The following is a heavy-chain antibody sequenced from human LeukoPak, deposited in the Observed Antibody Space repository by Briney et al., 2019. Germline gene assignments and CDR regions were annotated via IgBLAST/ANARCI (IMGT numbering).Heavy chain of an antibody. V-gene: IGHV3-30*02. CDR3: AKGMIGKAEGGRHIFDY. CDR1: GFPFSKFG. D-gene: IGHD3-22*01. J-gene: IGHJ4*02. CDR2: IQSDGSRQ. Sequence: GGSLRLSCAASGFPFSKFGFHWVRQAPGKGLEWLASIQSDGSRQYYADSVKSRFVISRDNSENTFYLQMNRLGVADTATYFCAKGMIGKAEGGRHIFDYWGQGTLVTVSS.